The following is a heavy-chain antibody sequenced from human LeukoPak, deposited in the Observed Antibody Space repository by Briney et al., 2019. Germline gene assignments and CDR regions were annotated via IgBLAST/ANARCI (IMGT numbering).Heavy chain of an antibody. CDR3: AKDSHSYCTGASCYSHGRGFDY. D-gene: IGHD2-15*01. Sequence: PGGSLRLSCAASGFTFSNYGMHWVRQAPGKGLKWVAFIQYDGSNKDYEDSVKGRFTIFRDNSRKTLYLQMNSLRAEYTAVYYCAKDSHSYCTGASCYSHGRGFDYWGQGILVTVSS. V-gene: IGHV3-30*02. CDR1: GFTFSNYG. CDR2: IQYDGSNK. J-gene: IGHJ4*02.